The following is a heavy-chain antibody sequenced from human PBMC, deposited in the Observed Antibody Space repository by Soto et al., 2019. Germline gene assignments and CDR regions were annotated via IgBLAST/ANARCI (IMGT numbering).Heavy chain of an antibody. Sequence: GGSLRLSCAASGFPVSSNYMSWVRQAPGKGLGWVSVIYIGGSTYYADSVKGRFTISRDNSKNTLYLQMNSLRAEDTAVYYCARTMGWGVISYWGQGTXFTVSS. J-gene: IGHJ4*02. V-gene: IGHV3-53*01. CDR3: ARTMGWGVISY. CDR2: IYIGGST. D-gene: IGHD3-10*01. CDR1: GFPVSSNY.